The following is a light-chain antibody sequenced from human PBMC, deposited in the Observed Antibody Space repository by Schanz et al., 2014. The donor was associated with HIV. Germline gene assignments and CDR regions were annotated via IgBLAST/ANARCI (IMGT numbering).Light chain of an antibody. J-gene: IGLJ3*02. CDR2: DVT. CDR1: SGDIGGYNY. CDR3: SSYTSSSTGV. V-gene: IGLV2-8*01. Sequence: QSVLTQPPSASGSPGQSVTISCTGTSGDIGGYNYVSWYQQHPGKAPKLMIYDVTKRPSGVPDRFSGSKSGNTASLTISGLQAEDEADYYCSSYTSSSTGVFGGGTKLTVL.